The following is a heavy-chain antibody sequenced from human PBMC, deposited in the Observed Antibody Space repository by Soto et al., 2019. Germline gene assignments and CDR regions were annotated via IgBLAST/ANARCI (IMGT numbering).Heavy chain of an antibody. CDR1: GFTFSSYG. CDR3: ANSPYYDYYGMDV. CDR2: ISYDGSNK. V-gene: IGHV3-30*18. J-gene: IGHJ6*02. Sequence: SGGSLRLSCAASGFTFSSYGMHWVRQAPGKGLEWVAVISYDGSNKYYADSVKGRFTISRDNSKNTLYLQMNSLRAEDTAVYYCANSPYYDYYGMDVWGQGTTVTVSS.